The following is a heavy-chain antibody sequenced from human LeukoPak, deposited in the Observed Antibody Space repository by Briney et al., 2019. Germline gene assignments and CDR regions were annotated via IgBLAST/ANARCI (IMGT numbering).Heavy chain of an antibody. CDR3: ARVGSPDSENSGWKLFFDY. CDR1: GYRFSNYG. D-gene: IGHD6-19*01. CDR2: ISAYNGDT. Sequence: GASVKVSCKASGYRFSNYGITWVRQAPGQGLECMGWISAYNGDTNYAQYFQGRLTMTTDTSTNTAYMELRSLRSDDTAVYYCARVGSPDSENSGWKLFFDYWGQGTLVTVSS. V-gene: IGHV1-18*01. J-gene: IGHJ4*02.